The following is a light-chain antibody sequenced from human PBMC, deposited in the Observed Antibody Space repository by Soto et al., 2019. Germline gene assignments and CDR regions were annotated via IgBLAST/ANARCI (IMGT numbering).Light chain of an antibody. J-gene: IGLJ3*02. CDR1: INDVGGYNY. Sequence: QSALTQPPSASGSPGQSVTISCTGTINDVGGYNYVSWYQQLPGKAPKLMIYEVTKRPSGVPDRFSGSKSGTTASLTVSGLQAEDEADYYCRSYAGSNSLVVFGGGTKLTVL. CDR3: RSYAGSNSLVV. CDR2: EVT. V-gene: IGLV2-8*01.